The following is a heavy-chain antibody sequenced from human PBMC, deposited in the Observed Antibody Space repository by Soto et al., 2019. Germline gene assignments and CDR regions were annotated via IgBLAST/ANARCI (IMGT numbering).Heavy chain of an antibody. CDR3: AREYSSSATHHKFYYYYYYGMDV. V-gene: IGHV3-30-3*01. Sequence: QVQLVESGGGVVKPGRSLRLSCAASGFTFSSYAMHWVRQAPGKGLEWVAVISYDGSNKYYADSVKGRFTISRDNSKNTLYLQMNSLRAEDTAVYYCAREYSSSATHHKFYYYYYYGMDVWGQGTTVTVSS. J-gene: IGHJ6*02. CDR1: GFTFSSYA. CDR2: ISYDGSNK. D-gene: IGHD6-6*01.